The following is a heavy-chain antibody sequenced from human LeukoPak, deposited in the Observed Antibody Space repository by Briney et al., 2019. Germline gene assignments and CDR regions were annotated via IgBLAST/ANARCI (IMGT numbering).Heavy chain of an antibody. CDR1: GYTFTSYG. CDR3: ARGSSSYMRYYYYMDV. V-gene: IGHV1-18*01. J-gene: IGHJ6*03. Sequence: ASVKVSCKASGYTFTSYGISWVRQAPGQGLEWMGWISAYNGNTNYAQKLQGRVTMTTDTSTSTAYMELRSLRSDDTAVYYCARGSSSYMRYYYYMDVWGKGTTVTVSS. CDR2: ISAYNGNT. D-gene: IGHD6-13*01.